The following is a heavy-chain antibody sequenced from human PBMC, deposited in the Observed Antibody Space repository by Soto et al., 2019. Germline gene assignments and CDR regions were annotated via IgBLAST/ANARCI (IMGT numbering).Heavy chain of an antibody. Sequence: WASVKVSCKASGGTFSSYAISWVRQATGQGIEWMGGIIPIFGTANYTQNFQGRVTITADEPTSTAFMELSSLKSEDTALFYCARGYCSGGNCYSGMDVWGQGTMVTVSS. J-gene: IGHJ6*02. D-gene: IGHD2-15*01. V-gene: IGHV1-69*13. CDR1: GGTFSSYA. CDR3: ARGYCSGGNCYSGMDV. CDR2: IIPIFGTA.